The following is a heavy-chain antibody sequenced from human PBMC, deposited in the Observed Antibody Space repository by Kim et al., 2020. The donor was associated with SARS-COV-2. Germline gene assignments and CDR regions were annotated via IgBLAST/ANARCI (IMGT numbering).Heavy chain of an antibody. J-gene: IGHJ6*02. Sequence: GGSLRLSCAASGFTFSSYDMHWVRQATGKGLEWVSAIGTAGDTYYPGSVKGRFTISRENAKNSLYLQMNSLRAGDTAVYYCARDRAYYDILTGSKYYYGMDVWGQGTTVTVSS. CDR1: GFTFSSYD. V-gene: IGHV3-13*01. D-gene: IGHD3-9*01. CDR3: ARDRAYYDILTGSKYYYGMDV. CDR2: IGTAGDT.